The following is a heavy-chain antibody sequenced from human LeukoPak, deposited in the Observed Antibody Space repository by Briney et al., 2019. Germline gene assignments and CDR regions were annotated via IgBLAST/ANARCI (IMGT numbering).Heavy chain of an antibody. Sequence: GGSLRLSCAASGFTFSDYSMSWVRQAPGKGLEWVSSISGSSTYIYYADSVKGRFTIFRDNAKNSLYLQMNSLRAEDTAVYYCATKGYFDSSGYYYTVNYWGQGTLVTVSS. V-gene: IGHV3-21*01. CDR2: ISGSSTYI. CDR3: ATKGYFDSSGYYYTVNY. J-gene: IGHJ4*02. D-gene: IGHD3-22*01. CDR1: GFTFSDYS.